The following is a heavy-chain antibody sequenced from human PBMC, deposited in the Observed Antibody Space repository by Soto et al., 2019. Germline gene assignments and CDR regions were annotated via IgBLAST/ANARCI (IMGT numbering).Heavy chain of an antibody. CDR2: IYYSWST. CDR3: ARQATTSGDWFDP. Sequence: QLQLQESGPGLVKPSETLSLTCTVSGGSISSSSYYWGWIRQPPGKGLEWIGSIYYSWSTYYNPSLKSRVTISVDTSKNQFSLKLSSVTAADTAVYYCARQATTSGDWFDPWGQGTLVTVSS. V-gene: IGHV4-39*01. CDR1: GGSISSSSYY. D-gene: IGHD7-27*01. J-gene: IGHJ5*02.